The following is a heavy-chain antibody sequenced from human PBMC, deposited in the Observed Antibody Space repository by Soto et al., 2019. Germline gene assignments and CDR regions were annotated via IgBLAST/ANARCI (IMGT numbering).Heavy chain of an antibody. D-gene: IGHD6-13*01. J-gene: IGHJ6*02. V-gene: IGHV5-51*01. CDR1: GYSFTSYW. Sequence: GESLKISCKGSGYSFTSYWIGWVRQMPGKGLEWMGIIYPGDSDTRYSPSFQGQVTISADKSISTAYLQWSSLKASDTAMYYCARVPLTSIAAPNPQGYYYYYYGMDVWGQGTTVTVSS. CDR2: IYPGDSDT. CDR3: ARVPLTSIAAPNPQGYYYYYYGMDV.